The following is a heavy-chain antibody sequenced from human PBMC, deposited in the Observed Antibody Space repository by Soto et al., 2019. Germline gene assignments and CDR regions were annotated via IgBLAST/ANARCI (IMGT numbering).Heavy chain of an antibody. J-gene: IGHJ6*02. D-gene: IGHD5-18*01. CDR1: GGSISSGGYY. CDR2: IYYSGST. CDR3: ASLGYSYGYRNGMDV. Sequence: LSLTCTVSGGSISSGGYYWSWIRQHPGKGLEWIGYIYYSGSTYYNPSLKSRVTISVDTSKNQFSLKLSSVTAADTAVYYCASLGYSYGYRNGMDVWGQGTTVTVSS. V-gene: IGHV4-31*03.